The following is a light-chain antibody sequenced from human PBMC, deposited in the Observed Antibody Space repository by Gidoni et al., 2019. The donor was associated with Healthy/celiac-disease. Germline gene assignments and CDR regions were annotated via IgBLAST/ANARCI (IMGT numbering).Light chain of an antibody. J-gene: IGKJ1*01. Sequence: DIQMTQSPSSLSASVGDRVIITCRASQGISHYLAWYQQKPGKVPKLLIYAASTLQSGVPSRFSGSGSGTDFTLTISSLQPEDVATYYCQKYNSALGTFXQXTKVEIK. V-gene: IGKV1-27*01. CDR3: QKYNSALGT. CDR1: QGISHY. CDR2: AAS.